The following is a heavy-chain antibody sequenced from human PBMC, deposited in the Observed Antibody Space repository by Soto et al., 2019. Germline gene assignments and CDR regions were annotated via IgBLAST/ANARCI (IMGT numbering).Heavy chain of an antibody. D-gene: IGHD2-2*01. J-gene: IGHJ4*02. CDR1: GFTFGDYA. Sequence: GGSLRLSCTASGFTFGDYAMSWFRQAPGKGLEWVGFIRSKAYGGTTEYAASVKGRFTISRDDSKSIAYLQMNSLKTEDTAVYYCTRDGRLVVVPAAFDYWGQGTLVTVSS. CDR3: TRDGRLVVVPAAFDY. CDR2: IRSKAYGGTT. V-gene: IGHV3-49*03.